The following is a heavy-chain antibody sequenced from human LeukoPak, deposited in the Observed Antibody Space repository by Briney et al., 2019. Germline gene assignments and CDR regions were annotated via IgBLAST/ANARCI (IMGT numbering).Heavy chain of an antibody. CDR3: ARDKGWGSGVTPAEYYYYMDV. J-gene: IGHJ6*03. V-gene: IGHV4-34*01. CDR2: INHSGST. CDR1: GGSFSGYY. Sequence: SETLSLTCAVSGGSFSGYYWSWIRQPPGKGLEWIGEINHSGSTYYNPSLKSRVTISVDTSKNQFSLKLSSVTAADTAVYYCARDKGWGSGVTPAEYYYYMDVWGKGTTVTVSS. D-gene: IGHD3-3*01.